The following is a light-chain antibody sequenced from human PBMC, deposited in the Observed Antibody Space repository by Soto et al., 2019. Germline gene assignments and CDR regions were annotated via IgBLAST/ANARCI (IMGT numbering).Light chain of an antibody. CDR3: QQYGISIT. CDR2: GAS. Sequence: EIVLKQSPGTLSLSPGERATLSCRASQSVSSSYLAWYQQKPGQAPRLLIYGASSRATGIPDRFSGSGSGTDFTLTINRLEPEDFAVYYCQQYGISITFGQGTRLEIK. V-gene: IGKV3-20*01. J-gene: IGKJ5*01. CDR1: QSVSSSY.